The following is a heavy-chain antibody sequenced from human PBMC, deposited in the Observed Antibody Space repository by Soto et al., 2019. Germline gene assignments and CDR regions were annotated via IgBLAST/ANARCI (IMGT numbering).Heavy chain of an antibody. Sequence: EVQLVESGGGLVQPGESLRLSCAASGFSFSSHSMNWVRQAPGKGLEWVSYITSDSTTIYYADSMQGRFILSRDNAKNSLYLQMNSLRDEDTAVYYCARIKLVAWLFINIDVYDMDVWGQGTTVTVSS. D-gene: IGHD3-22*01. V-gene: IGHV3-48*02. CDR2: ITSDSTTI. CDR3: ARIKLVAWLFINIDVYDMDV. J-gene: IGHJ6*02. CDR1: GFSFSSHS.